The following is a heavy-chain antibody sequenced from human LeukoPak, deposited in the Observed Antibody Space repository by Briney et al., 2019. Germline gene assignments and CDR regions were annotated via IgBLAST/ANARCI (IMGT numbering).Heavy chain of an antibody. V-gene: IGHV3-11*01. CDR2: INIGGTNT. J-gene: IGHJ5*02. CDR1: GFTFNDYY. Sequence: GGSLRLSCAASGFTFNDYYMSWIRQAPGKGLEWLSYINIGGTNTHYADSVKGRFTISRDNAKKSLYLEMNNLRAEDTAVYYCATDGAGLDTWGQGVLVTVSS. CDR3: ATDGAGLDT.